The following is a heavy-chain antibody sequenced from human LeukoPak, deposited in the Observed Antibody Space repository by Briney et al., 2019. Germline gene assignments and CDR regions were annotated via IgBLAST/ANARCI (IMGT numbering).Heavy chain of an antibody. V-gene: IGHV3-53*01. CDR1: GFTVSSNY. CDR3: AKETKQLWPQPLPFDY. CDR2: IYSGGST. Sequence: GGSLRLSCAASGFTVSSNYMSWVRQAPGKGLEWVSVIYSGGSTYYADTVKGRFTISRDNAKKSLYLQMNSLRAEDTAVYYCAKETKQLWPQPLPFDYWGQGSLVTVSS. D-gene: IGHD5-18*01. J-gene: IGHJ4*02.